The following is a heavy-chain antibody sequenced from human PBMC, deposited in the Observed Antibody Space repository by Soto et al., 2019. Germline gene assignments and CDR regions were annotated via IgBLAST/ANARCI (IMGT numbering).Heavy chain of an antibody. CDR2: TYYRSKWYN. Sequence: PSQTLSLTCAIAGDSVSSNSAAWNWIRQSPSRGLEWLGRTYYRSKWYNDYAVSVKSRITINPDTSKNQFSLQLNSVTPEDTAVYYCARDEWLAYYYYYGMDVWGQGTTVTVSS. V-gene: IGHV6-1*01. CDR1: GDSVSSNSAA. CDR3: ARDEWLAYYYYYGMDV. D-gene: IGHD6-19*01. J-gene: IGHJ6*02.